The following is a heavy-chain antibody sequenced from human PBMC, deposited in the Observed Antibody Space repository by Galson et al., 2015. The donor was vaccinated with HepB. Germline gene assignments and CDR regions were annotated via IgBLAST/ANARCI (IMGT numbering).Heavy chain of an antibody. CDR1: GFTFSDYG. J-gene: IGHJ4*02. Sequence: SLRLSCAASGFTFSDYGMHWVRQAPGKGLEWVSVIWYDGNDKEYADSVKGRFTISRDNSKNTLFLQMNSLRAEDTAVYYCVKDLTDINSGVCDSWGQGTLVIVSS. CDR3: VKDLTDINSGVCDS. V-gene: IGHV3-33*06. CDR2: IWYDGNDK. D-gene: IGHD6-19*01.